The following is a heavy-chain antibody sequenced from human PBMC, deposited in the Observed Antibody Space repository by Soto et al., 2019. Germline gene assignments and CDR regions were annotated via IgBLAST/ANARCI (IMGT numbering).Heavy chain of an antibody. D-gene: IGHD5-12*01. CDR1: GFPFSTYD. CDR2: IRGSDQST. J-gene: IGHJ4*02. CDR3: VKGGWLDE. V-gene: IGHV3-23*01. Sequence: EVQLLESGGGLVQPGGSLRLSCAASGFPFSTYDMSWVRQAPGKGLEWVSVIRGSDQSTYYADSLNGRFTISRDNSKNPLYLQLDSLRGEDTAVYHCVKGGWLDEWGQVTLVTVSS.